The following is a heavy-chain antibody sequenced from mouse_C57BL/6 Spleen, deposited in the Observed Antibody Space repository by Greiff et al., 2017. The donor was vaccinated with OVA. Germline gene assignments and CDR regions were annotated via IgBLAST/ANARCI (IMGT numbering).Heavy chain of an antibody. CDR1: GYTFTSYW. CDR2: IYPSDSET. V-gene: IGHV1-61*01. J-gene: IGHJ4*01. Sequence: QVQLQQPGAELVRPGSSVKLSCKASGYTFTSYWMDWVKQRPGQGLEWIGNIYPSDSETHYNQKFKDKATLTVDKSSSTAYMQLSSLTSEDSAVYYCAREGYGGDAMDYWGQGTSVTVSS. CDR3: AREGYGGDAMDY. D-gene: IGHD1-1*01.